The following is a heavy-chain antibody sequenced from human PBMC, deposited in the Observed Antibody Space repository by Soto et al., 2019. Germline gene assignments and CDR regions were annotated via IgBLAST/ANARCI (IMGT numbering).Heavy chain of an antibody. J-gene: IGHJ4*03. Sequence: LSLTCIVSGESISSSSYYWGWIRQPPGKGLEWIGSIYYSGRTYYNPSFKSRVTISIDTSKNQFSLKLSSVTATDTAVYYCARQRTTVVTQAYFDHWGQGTTVTVSS. CDR3: ARQRTTVVTQAYFDH. V-gene: IGHV4-39*01. D-gene: IGHD2-21*02. CDR1: GESISSSSYY. CDR2: IYYSGRT.